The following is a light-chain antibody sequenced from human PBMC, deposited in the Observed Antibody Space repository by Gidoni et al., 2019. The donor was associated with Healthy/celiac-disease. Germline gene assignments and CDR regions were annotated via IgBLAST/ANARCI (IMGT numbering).Light chain of an antibody. V-gene: IGKV3-11*01. CDR3: QQRRNWLT. Sequence: DIVLTQSPATLSLSPGERATLSCRASQSVSSYLAWYQQKPGQAPRLLIYDASNRATGSPARFSGSGSGTDFTLTISSLEREDFAVYYCQQRRNWLTVGGXTKVEIK. J-gene: IGKJ4*01. CDR2: DAS. CDR1: QSVSSY.